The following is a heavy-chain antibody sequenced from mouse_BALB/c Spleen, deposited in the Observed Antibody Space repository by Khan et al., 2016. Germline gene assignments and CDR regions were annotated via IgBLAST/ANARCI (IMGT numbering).Heavy chain of an antibody. J-gene: IGHJ3*01. Sequence: EVKLLESGGGLVQPGGSLKFSCAASEFDFSRYWMSWVRQAPGKGLEWIGEINPDSSTINYTPSLKDKFIISRDNAKNTLYLQMSKVRSEYTALYYCARRVRYSWFAYWGQGTLVTVSA. V-gene: IGHV4-1*02. CDR1: EFDFSRYW. D-gene: IGHD2-14*01. CDR3: ARRVRYSWFAY. CDR2: INPDSSTI.